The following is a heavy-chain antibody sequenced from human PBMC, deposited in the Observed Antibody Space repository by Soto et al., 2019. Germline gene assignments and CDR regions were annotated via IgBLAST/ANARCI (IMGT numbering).Heavy chain of an antibody. CDR3: ARDGTIVVVPSAIAYYHYCTDV. CDR1: GDSVSSNSAA. V-gene: IGHV6-1*01. Sequence: SQTLSLTCAISGDSVSSNSAAWNWIRQSPSRGLEWLGRTYYRSKWYNDYAVSVKSRITINPDTSKNQFSLQLNSVTPEDTAVYYCARDGTIVVVPSAIAYYHYCTDVPDQAPTGTVFS. CDR2: TYYRSKWYN. D-gene: IGHD2-2*01. J-gene: IGHJ6*02.